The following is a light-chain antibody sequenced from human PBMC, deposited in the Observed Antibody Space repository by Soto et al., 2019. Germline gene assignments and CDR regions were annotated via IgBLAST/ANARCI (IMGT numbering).Light chain of an antibody. Sequence: DIQMTQSPSSLSASVGDRVTITCRPSQNINNFLNWYQQKPGEAPNLLIYGASNLQSGVPSRFSGSGSGAHFTLTISTLQPEDFATYYCQQSFNTPTFGQGTKLEIK. J-gene: IGKJ2*01. CDR2: GAS. CDR3: QQSFNTPT. V-gene: IGKV1-39*01. CDR1: QNINNF.